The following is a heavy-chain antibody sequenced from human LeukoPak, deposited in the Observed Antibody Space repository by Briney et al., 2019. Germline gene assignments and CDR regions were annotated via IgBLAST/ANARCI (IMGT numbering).Heavy chain of an antibody. J-gene: IGHJ4*02. CDR1: GFTFSNYW. CDR3: ARGGSGWYGLDH. Sequence: PGGSLRLSCAASGFTFSNYWMHWVRQAPGKGLVWVSRINNDGSRINYADSVKGRITISRDNAKNTLYLQMNSLRAEDTAVYYCARGGSGWYGLDHWGQGTLVTVSS. D-gene: IGHD6-19*01. CDR2: INNDGSRI. V-gene: IGHV3-74*01.